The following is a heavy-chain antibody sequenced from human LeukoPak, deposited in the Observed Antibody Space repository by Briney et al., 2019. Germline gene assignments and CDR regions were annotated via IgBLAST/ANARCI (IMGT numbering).Heavy chain of an antibody. CDR3: GRRFRAFDI. V-gene: IGHV3-21*01. D-gene: IGHD2-21*01. CDR1: GFTFSNYN. CDR2: ISSSRGYI. J-gene: IGHJ3*02. Sequence: GVSLRLSCAASGFTFSNYNMNWVRQAPGKGLEWISSISSSRGYIYYADSVKGRFTISRDIAKHSLYLQMNSLRAADTSVYECGRRFRAFDIWGQGTMVTVSS.